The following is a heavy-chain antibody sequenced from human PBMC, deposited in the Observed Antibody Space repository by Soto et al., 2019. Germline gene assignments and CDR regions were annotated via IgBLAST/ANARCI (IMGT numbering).Heavy chain of an antibody. Sequence: QVQLVQSGAEVKKPGASVKVSCKASGYSFSTYDINWVRQAAGQGLEWMGWVNPKSGNTDYAQRFRGRVTMTSNTSISTAYMELSALTPEDTAVYYCARPYWHSTSCYTDWFDPWGQGTLVTVSS. J-gene: IGHJ5*02. CDR1: GYSFSTYD. CDR2: VNPKSGNT. V-gene: IGHV1-8*01. CDR3: ARPYWHSTSCYTDWFDP. D-gene: IGHD2-2*02.